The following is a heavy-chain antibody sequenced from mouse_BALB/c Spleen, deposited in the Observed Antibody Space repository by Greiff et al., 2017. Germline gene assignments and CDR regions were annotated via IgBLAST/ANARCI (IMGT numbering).Heavy chain of an antibody. CDR1: GFTFSSFG. V-gene: IGHV5-17*02. Sequence: DVKLEESGGGLVQPGGSRKLSCAASGFTFSSFGMHWVRQAPEKGLEWVAYISSGSSTIYYADTVKGRFTISRDNPKNTLFLQMTSLRSEDTAMYYCARGAQYYSSSDLAYWGQGTTLTVSS. CDR2: ISSGSSTI. D-gene: IGHD1-1*01. J-gene: IGHJ2*01. CDR3: ARGAQYYSSSDLAY.